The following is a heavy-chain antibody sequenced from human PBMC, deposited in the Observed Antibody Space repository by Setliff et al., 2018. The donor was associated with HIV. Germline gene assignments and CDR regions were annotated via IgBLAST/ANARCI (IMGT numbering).Heavy chain of an antibody. V-gene: IGHV3-23*01. Sequence: PGGSLRLSCAASGFTFSSYAMSWVRQAPGKGLEWVPTISGSGASTYYADSVKGRFTISRDNSKNTLYLQMNSLRAEDTAVYYCAKYRGWPRDFDYWGQGTLVTVSS. CDR2: ISGSGAST. J-gene: IGHJ4*02. CDR1: GFTFSSYA. CDR3: AKYRGWPRDFDY. D-gene: IGHD6-19*01.